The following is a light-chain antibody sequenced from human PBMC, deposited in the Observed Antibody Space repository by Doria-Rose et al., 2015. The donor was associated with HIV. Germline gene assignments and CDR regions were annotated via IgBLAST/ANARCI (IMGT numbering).Light chain of an antibody. J-gene: IGLJ1*01. Sequence: QAVVTQPASVSGSPGQSITISCTGSGSDVGGYNHVSWYQQHPGKAPELMIYDVSNRPSGVSNRLSGSKSGNTASLTISGLQAEDEADYYCSSLTSSLTYVFGTGTNVTVL. CDR2: DVS. V-gene: IGLV2-14*03. CDR3: SSLTSSLTYV. CDR1: GSDVGGYNH.